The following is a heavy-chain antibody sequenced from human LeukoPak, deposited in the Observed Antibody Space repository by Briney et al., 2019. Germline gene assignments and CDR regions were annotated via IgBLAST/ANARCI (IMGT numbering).Heavy chain of an antibody. CDR2: MYSGGST. J-gene: IGHJ3*02. CDR3: ARVSTVLDAFDI. CDR1: GFTVSSNY. Sequence: GGSLRLSCAASGFTVSSNYMSWVRQAPGKGLEWVSVMYSGGSTYYADSVKGRFTISRDNSKNTLYLQMNSLRAEDTAVYYCARVSTVLDAFDIWGQGTMVTVSS. V-gene: IGHV3-66*01. D-gene: IGHD4-17*01.